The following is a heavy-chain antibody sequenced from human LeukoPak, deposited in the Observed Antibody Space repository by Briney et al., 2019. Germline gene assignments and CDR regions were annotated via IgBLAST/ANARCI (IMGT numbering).Heavy chain of an antibody. Sequence: PSGTLSLTCAVSGGSISSNNWWSWVRQPPGKGLEWIGEIYHSGGTNYNPSLKSRVTISVDKSKNQISLKVTSVTAADTAVYYCARGLSLNPGYYFYGMDVWGQGTTVTVSS. CDR3: ARGLSLNPGYYFYGMDV. CDR2: IYHSGGT. V-gene: IGHV4-4*02. CDR1: GGSISSNNW. J-gene: IGHJ6*01.